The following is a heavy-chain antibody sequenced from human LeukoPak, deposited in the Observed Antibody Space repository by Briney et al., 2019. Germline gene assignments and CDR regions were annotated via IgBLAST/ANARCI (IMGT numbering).Heavy chain of an antibody. J-gene: IGHJ5*02. CDR3: ARVVVVVPAAINWFDP. Sequence: SVKVSCKASGGTFSSYATSWVRQAPGQGLEWMGRIIPILGIANYAQKFQGRVTITADKSTSTAYMEPSSLRSEDTAVYYCARVVVVVPAAINWFDPWGQGTLVTVSS. CDR1: GGTFSSYA. V-gene: IGHV1-69*04. D-gene: IGHD2-2*01. CDR2: IIPILGIA.